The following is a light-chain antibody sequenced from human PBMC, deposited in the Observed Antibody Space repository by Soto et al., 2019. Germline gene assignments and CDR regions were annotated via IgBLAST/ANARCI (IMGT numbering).Light chain of an antibody. V-gene: IGLV2-14*03. Sequence: QSVLTQPASVSGSHGQSIGISCTGTSSDVGGYNYVSWYQHHPGKAPKLMIYDVSNRPSGVSNRFSGSKSGNTASLTISGLQAEDEADFYCSSYTSSSTLSYVFGTGTKVTVL. CDR3: SSYTSSSTLSYV. CDR2: DVS. CDR1: SSDVGGYNY. J-gene: IGLJ1*01.